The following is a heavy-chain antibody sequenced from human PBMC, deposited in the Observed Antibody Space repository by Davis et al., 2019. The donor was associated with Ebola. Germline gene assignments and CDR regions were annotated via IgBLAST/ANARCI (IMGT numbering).Heavy chain of an antibody. CDR1: GFTFSSYG. J-gene: IGHJ4*02. CDR3: ARSGQYQKNPDFDY. CDR2: IWYDGSNK. V-gene: IGHV3-33*01. Sequence: PGGSLRLSCAASGFTFSSYGMHWVRQAPGKGLEWVAVIWYDGSNKYYADSVKGRFTISRDNSKNTLYLQMNSLRAEDTAVYYCARSGQYQKNPDFDYWGQGTLVTVSS. D-gene: IGHD2-2*01.